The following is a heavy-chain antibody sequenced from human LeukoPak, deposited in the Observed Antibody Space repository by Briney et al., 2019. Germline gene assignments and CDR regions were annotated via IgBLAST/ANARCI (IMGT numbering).Heavy chain of an antibody. CDR1: GYTFTGYY. CDR3: ARAVKQWLVPLGLY. J-gene: IGHJ4*02. CDR2: INPNSGGT. Sequence: ASVKVSCKASGYTFTGYYMHWMRQAPGQGLEWMGWINPNSGGTNYAQKFQGRVTMTRDTSISTAYMELSRLRSDDTAVYYCARAVKQWLVPLGLYWGQGTLVTVSS. D-gene: IGHD6-19*01. V-gene: IGHV1-2*02.